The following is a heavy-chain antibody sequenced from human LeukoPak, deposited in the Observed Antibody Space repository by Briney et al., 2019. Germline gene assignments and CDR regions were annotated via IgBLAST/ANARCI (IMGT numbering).Heavy chain of an antibody. CDR2: ISWNSGSI. Sequence: GRSLRLSCAASGFTFDDYAMHWVRQAPGKGLEWVSGISWNSGSIGYAASVKGRFTISRDNAKNSLYLQMNSLRAEDMALYYCAKGSGYSSGWSLGDFDYWGQGTLVTVSS. J-gene: IGHJ4*02. V-gene: IGHV3-9*03. CDR1: GFTFDDYA. CDR3: AKGSGYSSGWSLGDFDY. D-gene: IGHD6-19*01.